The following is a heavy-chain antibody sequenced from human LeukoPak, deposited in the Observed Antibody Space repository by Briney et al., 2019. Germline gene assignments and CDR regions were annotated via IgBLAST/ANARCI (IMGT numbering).Heavy chain of an antibody. CDR3: ARARSSYKLEYY. J-gene: IGHJ4*02. V-gene: IGHV4-39*07. D-gene: IGHD3-3*01. CDR1: GGSISSSSYY. Sequence: SETLSLTCTVSGGSISSSSYYWGWIRQPPGKGLEWIGSIYYSGSTYYNPSLKSRVTISVDTSKNQFSLKLSSVTAADTAVYYCARARSSYKLEYYWGQGTLVTVSS. CDR2: IYYSGST.